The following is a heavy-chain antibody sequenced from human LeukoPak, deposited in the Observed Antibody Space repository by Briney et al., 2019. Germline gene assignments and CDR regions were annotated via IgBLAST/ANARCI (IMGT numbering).Heavy chain of an antibody. CDR2: TSNDGSNK. D-gene: IGHD3-3*01. CDR1: GFTFSSYG. CDR3: ATAQPEWLLVFHARPYYFDY. V-gene: IGHV3-30*03. Sequence: GGSLRLSCAASGFTFSSYGMHWVRQAPGNELEWVAVTSNDGSNKYYADSVMGRFTISIDNSKNTLYLQMNSLRAEDTAVYYCATAQPEWLLVFHARPYYFDYWGQGTLVTVSS. J-gene: IGHJ4*02.